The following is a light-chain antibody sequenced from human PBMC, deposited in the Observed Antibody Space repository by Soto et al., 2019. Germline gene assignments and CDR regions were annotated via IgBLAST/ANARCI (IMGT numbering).Light chain of an antibody. CDR3: QQYNDWPLT. CDR1: QSLSSN. Sequence: VMTQSPATLSVSPGDTATLSCRASQSLSSNLGWYQQKPGQAPRLLIFGASTRATGIPARLSGSGSGTEFSLTISSLQSEDFAVYFCQQYNDWPLTFGQGTKVEIK. CDR2: GAS. J-gene: IGKJ1*01. V-gene: IGKV3-15*01.